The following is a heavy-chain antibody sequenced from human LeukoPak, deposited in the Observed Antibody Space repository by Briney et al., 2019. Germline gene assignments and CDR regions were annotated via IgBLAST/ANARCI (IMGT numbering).Heavy chain of an antibody. D-gene: IGHD5-18*01. Sequence: GSLRLSCAASGFTFSSYAMHWVRQAPGKGLEWVAVISYDGSNKYYADSVKGRFTISRDNSKNTLYLQMNSLRAEDTAVYYCAKVPYVDTAMAGDYWGQGTLVTVSS. CDR1: GFTFSSYA. V-gene: IGHV3-30*04. CDR3: AKVPYVDTAMAGDY. J-gene: IGHJ4*02. CDR2: ISYDGSNK.